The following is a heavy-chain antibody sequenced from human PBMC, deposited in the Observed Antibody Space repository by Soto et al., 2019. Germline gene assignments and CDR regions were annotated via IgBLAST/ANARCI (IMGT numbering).Heavy chain of an antibody. CDR2: GYQSVSI. CDR1: GGSITDYY. D-gene: IGHD3-16*01. V-gene: IGHV4-59*01. J-gene: IGHJ2*01. CDR3: ARAFAGFGAYWYFDL. Sequence: SETLSLTCTVSGGSITDYYWSWIRQPPSKALEWIGYGYQSVSIHYNHSLKTRVTISVDTSENQFSLRLSSVTAADTAVYYCARAFAGFGAYWYFDLWGRGTLVTVSS.